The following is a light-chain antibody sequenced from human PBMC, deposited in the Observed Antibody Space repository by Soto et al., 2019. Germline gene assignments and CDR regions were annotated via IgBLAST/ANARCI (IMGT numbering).Light chain of an antibody. V-gene: IGKV3-20*01. J-gene: IGKJ4*01. CDR2: GAS. CDR1: HTVNSNY. Sequence: ETVLTQSPGTLSLSPGERATLSCRASHTVNSNYLGWYQQKPGQAPRLLMDGASSRATGIPVRFSGSGSGTDFTLTISRLEPEDFAVYYCQQHGDSLTFGGGTKVDIK. CDR3: QQHGDSLT.